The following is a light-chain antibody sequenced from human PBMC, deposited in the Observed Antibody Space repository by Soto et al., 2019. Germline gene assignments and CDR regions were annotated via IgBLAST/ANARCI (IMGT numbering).Light chain of an antibody. CDR2: LEGSGSY. CDR1: SGHSSYI. CDR3: ETWDSNAHTV. Sequence: QSVLTQSSSASASLGSSVKLTSTLSSGHSSYIIAWHQQQPGKAPRYLMKLEGSGSYNKGGGVPDRFSGSNSGAGRYLTISNHQVEYEAEYTGETWDSNAHTVFGGGTKLPVL. J-gene: IGLJ3*02. V-gene: IGLV4-60*02.